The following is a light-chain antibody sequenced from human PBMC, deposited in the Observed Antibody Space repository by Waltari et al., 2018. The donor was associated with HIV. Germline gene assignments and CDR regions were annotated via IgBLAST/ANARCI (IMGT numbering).Light chain of an antibody. CDR3: HQYASFSGT. CDR2: PAS. V-gene: IGKV1-5*03. J-gene: IGKJ1*01. Sequence: DIRLTQSPSTLSASAGDRVAITCRAGQNVGAFLAWYQQKPGKPPKLLIFPASTLEGGVPARFSGSVSGSDFTLTINGLQSDDFATYYCHQYASFSGTFGQGTKVEL. CDR1: QNVGAF.